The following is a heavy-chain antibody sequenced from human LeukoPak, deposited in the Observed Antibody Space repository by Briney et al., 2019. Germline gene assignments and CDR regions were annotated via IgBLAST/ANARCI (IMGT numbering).Heavy chain of an antibody. V-gene: IGHV3-23*01. D-gene: IGHD2-2*01. Sequence: GGSLRLSCAASGFTFSNYAIHWVRQAPGKGLEWVSIVGGSGVKTYYAESVKGRFTISRDNSKNTVYLQINSLRAEDTAVYYCAKRGDCSGTCTYDYWGQGTLVTVSS. CDR3: AKRGDCSGTCTYDY. CDR1: GFTFSNYA. CDR2: VGGSGVKT. J-gene: IGHJ4*02.